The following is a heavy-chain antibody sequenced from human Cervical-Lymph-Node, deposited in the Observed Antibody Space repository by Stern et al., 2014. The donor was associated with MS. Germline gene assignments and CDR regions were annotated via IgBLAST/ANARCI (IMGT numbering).Heavy chain of an antibody. J-gene: IGHJ6*02. Sequence: VQLVESGGGLVKPGGSLRLSCAASGFTFSDHYMTWIRPAPGKGLEWVSFISSSGTTIYDADSVKGRFTISRDNAKNSLYLQMNGLRADDTAIYYCARFKIASYYYYYYGMDVWGQGTTVTVSS. CDR2: ISSSGTTI. CDR1: GFTFSDHY. CDR3: ARFKIASYYYYYYGMDV. D-gene: IGHD2-21*01. V-gene: IGHV3-11*01.